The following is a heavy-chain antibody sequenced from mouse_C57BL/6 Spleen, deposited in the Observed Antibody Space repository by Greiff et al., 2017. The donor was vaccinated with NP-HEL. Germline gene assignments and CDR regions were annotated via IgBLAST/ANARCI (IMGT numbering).Heavy chain of an antibody. V-gene: IGHV5-4*01. CDR3: ARDLGRGRYFDV. D-gene: IGHD4-1*01. Sequence: DVQLVESGGGLVKPGGSLKLSCAASGFTFSSYAMSWVRQTPEKRLEWVATISDGGSYTYYPDNVKGRFTISRDNAKNNLYLQMSHLKSEDTAMYYCARDLGRGRYFDVWGTGTTVTVSS. CDR2: ISDGGSYT. CDR1: GFTFSSYA. J-gene: IGHJ1*03.